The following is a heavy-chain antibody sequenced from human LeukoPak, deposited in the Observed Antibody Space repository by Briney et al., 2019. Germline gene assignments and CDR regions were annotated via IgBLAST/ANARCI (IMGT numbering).Heavy chain of an antibody. D-gene: IGHD2-15*01. CDR3: ARDCSGGSCRFDY. V-gene: IGHV4-61*01. CDR2: IYNSGST. CDR1: GGSVGSGSYY. Sequence: SETLSLTCTVSGGSVGSGSYYWSWIRQPPGKGLEWIGHIYNSGSTNYNPSLKSRVTISVDTSKNQFSLKLNSVTAADTAVYYCARDCSGGSCRFDYWGQGTPVTVSS. J-gene: IGHJ4*02.